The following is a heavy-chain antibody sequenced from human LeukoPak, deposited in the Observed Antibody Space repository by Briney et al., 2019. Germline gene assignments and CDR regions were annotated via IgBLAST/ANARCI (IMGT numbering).Heavy chain of an antibody. J-gene: IGHJ4*02. D-gene: IGHD3-22*01. Sequence: GASVKVSCKASGYTFTSYYMHWVRQAPGQGLEWMGIINPSGGSTSYAQKFQGRVTMTRDMSTSTVYMELSSLRSEDTVVYYCARDSSGYYYVPFNVIDYWGQGTLVTVSS. V-gene: IGHV1-46*01. CDR2: INPSGGST. CDR3: ARDSSGYYYVPFNVIDY. CDR1: GYTFTSYY.